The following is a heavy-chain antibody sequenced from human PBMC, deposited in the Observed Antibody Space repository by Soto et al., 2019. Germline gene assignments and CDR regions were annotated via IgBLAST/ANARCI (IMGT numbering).Heavy chain of an antibody. CDR3: ASVGYYDSSGYYDRYAFDI. D-gene: IGHD3-22*01. CDR1: GYSVSSYW. CDR2: IYPGDSDT. Sequence: GAALKISCEGSGYSVSSYWIGWVRQMPGKGLEWMGIIYPGDSDTRYSPSFQGQVTISADKSISTAYLQWSSLKASDTAMYYCASVGYYDSSGYYDRYAFDIWGQGTMVTVSS. J-gene: IGHJ3*02. V-gene: IGHV5-51*01.